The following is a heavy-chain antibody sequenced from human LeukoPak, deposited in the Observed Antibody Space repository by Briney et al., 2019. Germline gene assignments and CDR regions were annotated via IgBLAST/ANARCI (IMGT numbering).Heavy chain of an antibody. V-gene: IGHV1-18*01. J-gene: IGHJ6*03. CDR3: AKVMTKFCLNWFGELGGDYYMDV. D-gene: IGHD3-10*01. Sequence: ASEKVSCKASGYTFTSYGISWVRQAPGQGLEWMGWISAYNGNTNYAQKLQGRVTMTTDTSTSTAYMELSRLRSDDTAVYYCAKVMTKFCLNWFGELGGDYYMDVWGKGTTVTVSS. CDR1: GYTFTSYG. CDR2: ISAYNGNT.